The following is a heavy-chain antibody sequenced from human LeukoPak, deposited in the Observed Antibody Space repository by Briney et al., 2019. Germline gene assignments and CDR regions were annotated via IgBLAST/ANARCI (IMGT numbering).Heavy chain of an antibody. CDR3: ARDPNWGSWGY. CDR1: GFTFSSYS. J-gene: IGHJ4*02. CDR2: ISSSSSYI. D-gene: IGHD7-27*01. V-gene: IGHV3-21*04. Sequence: PGGSLRLSCAASGFTFSSYSMNWVRQAPGKGLEWVSSISSSSSYIYYADSVKGRFTISRDNSKNTLYLQMNSLRAEDTAMYYCARDPNWGSWGYWGQGTLVTVSS.